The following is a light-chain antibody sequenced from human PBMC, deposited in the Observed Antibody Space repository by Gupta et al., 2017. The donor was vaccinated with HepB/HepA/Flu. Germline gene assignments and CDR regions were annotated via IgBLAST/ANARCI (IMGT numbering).Light chain of an antibody. CDR2: DVT. Sequence: QSALTQPASVSGSPGQSITISCTGTSSDVGGYNYVSWYQQHPGKAPKLMIYDVTNRPSGVSNRFSVSKSGYTASLTISGLQAGDEADYYCGSYRGSRTLGVFGTGTKVTVL. J-gene: IGLJ1*01. CDR1: SSDVGGYNY. V-gene: IGLV2-14*01. CDR3: GSYRGSRTLGV.